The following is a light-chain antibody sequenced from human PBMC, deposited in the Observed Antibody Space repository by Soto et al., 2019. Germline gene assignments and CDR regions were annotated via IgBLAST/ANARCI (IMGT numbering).Light chain of an antibody. CDR1: SSDVGSYNL. Sequence: QYALTQPASVSGSPGQSITISCTGNSSDVGSYNLVSWYQQHPGKAPKLMIYEGSKRPSGVSNRFSGSKSGNTASLTISGLQAEDEADYYCCSYAGSSIFYVFGTGTKLTVL. J-gene: IGLJ1*01. CDR2: EGS. CDR3: CSYAGSSIFYV. V-gene: IGLV2-23*01.